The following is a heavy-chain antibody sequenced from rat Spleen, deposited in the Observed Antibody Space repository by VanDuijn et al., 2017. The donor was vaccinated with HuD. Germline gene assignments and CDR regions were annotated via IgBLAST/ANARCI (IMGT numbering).Heavy chain of an antibody. CDR2: INYDGTST. V-gene: IGHV5-29*01. D-gene: IGHD5-1*01. Sequence: EVQLVESGGGLVQPGRSLKLSCEASGFTFSNYGMAWVRQAPTKGLEWVATINYDGTSTFYRDSVRARFTISRDNAKNTLYLQMDSLRSEDTATYYCATENWDPYYWYFDFWGPGTMVTVSS. J-gene: IGHJ1*01. CDR3: ATENWDPYYWYFDF. CDR1: GFTFSNYG.